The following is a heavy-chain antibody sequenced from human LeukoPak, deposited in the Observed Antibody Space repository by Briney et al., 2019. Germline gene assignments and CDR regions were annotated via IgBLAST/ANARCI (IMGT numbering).Heavy chain of an antibody. CDR3: ARVSAREVMVDY. D-gene: IGHD2-21*01. Sequence: SETLSLTXTVSGYSISSGYYWGWIREPPGKGLEWIGSIYHSGSTYYNPSLKSRVTISVDTSKNQFSLKLSSVTAADTAVYYCARVSAREVMVDYWGQGTPVTVSS. CDR1: GYSISSGYY. J-gene: IGHJ4*02. CDR2: IYHSGST. V-gene: IGHV4-38-2*02.